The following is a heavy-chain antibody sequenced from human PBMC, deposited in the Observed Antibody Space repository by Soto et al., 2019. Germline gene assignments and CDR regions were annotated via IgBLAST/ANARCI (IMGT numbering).Heavy chain of an antibody. CDR1: GFTFNNYG. CDR2: VSKSGYA. Sequence: GGSVRLSCTVSGFTFNNYGINWVRQAPGKGLEWVSSVSKSGYAYYSDSVKGRFTISRDNAKNSVSLQMNTLRVEDTAVYYCAREDSIIIPAVLDFWGQGTLVTVSS. V-gene: IGHV3-21*01. J-gene: IGHJ4*02. D-gene: IGHD3-22*01. CDR3: AREDSIIIPAVLDF.